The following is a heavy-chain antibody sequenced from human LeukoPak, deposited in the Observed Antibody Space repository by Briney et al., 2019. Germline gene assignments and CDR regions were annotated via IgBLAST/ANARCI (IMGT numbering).Heavy chain of an antibody. V-gene: IGHV3-30*02. D-gene: IGHD2/OR15-2a*01. CDR2: IRYDGSNK. J-gene: IGHJ3*02. Sequence: GGSLRLSCAASGFTFSSYGMHWVRQAPGKGLEWVAFIRYDGSNKYYADSVKGRFTISRDNSKNTLYLQMNSLRAEDTAVYYCARVSILIVPYYAFDIWGQGTMVTVSS. CDR3: ARVSILIVPYYAFDI. CDR1: GFTFSSYG.